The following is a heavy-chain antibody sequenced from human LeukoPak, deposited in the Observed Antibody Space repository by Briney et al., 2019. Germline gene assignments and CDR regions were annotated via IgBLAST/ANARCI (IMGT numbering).Heavy chain of an antibody. CDR2: IDPSDSYT. CDR1: GYSFTSYW. Sequence: GESLKISCKGSGYSFTSYWISWVRQMPGKGLEWMGRIDPSDSYTNYSPSFQGHVTISADKSISTAYLQWSSLKASDTAMYYCARLTPRRYYYDCSGYYRDAFDIWGQGTMVTVSS. J-gene: IGHJ3*02. D-gene: IGHD3-22*01. CDR3: ARLTPRRYYYDCSGYYRDAFDI. V-gene: IGHV5-10-1*01.